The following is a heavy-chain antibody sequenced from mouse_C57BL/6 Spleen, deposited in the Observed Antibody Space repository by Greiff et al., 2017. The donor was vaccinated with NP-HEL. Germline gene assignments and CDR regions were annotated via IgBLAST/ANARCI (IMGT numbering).Heavy chain of an antibody. J-gene: IGHJ3*01. D-gene: IGHD2-1*01. V-gene: IGHV1-39*01. CDR2: INPNYGTT. CDR1: GYSFTDYN. Sequence: VQLQQSGPELVKPGASVKISCKASGYSFTDYNMNWVKQSNGKSLEWIGVINPNYGTTSYNQKFKGKATLTVDQSSSTAYMQLNSLTSEDSAVYYGAQEGGYGNYGAWFAYWGQGTLVTVSA. CDR3: AQEGGYGNYGAWFAY.